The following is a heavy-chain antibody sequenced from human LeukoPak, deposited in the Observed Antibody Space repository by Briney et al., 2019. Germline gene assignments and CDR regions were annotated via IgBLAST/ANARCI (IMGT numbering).Heavy chain of an antibody. Sequence: GGSLRLSCAASGFTFSSYAMSWVRQAPGKGLEWVAVISYDGSNKYYVDSVKGRFTISRDNSKNTLYLQMNSLRAEDAALYYCARGGDGYNPRTPGFDCWGQGSLVTVSS. J-gene: IGHJ4*02. CDR3: ARGGDGYNPRTPGFDC. CDR2: ISYDGSNK. V-gene: IGHV3-30*04. CDR1: GFTFSSYA. D-gene: IGHD5-24*01.